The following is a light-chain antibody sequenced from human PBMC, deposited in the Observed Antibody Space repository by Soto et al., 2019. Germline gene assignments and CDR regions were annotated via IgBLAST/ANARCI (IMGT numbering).Light chain of an antibody. CDR1: QSVDSSF. Sequence: EIVLTQSPGSLSLSPGERATLSCRASQSVDSSFFAWYQQKPGQAPRLLIYGASNRATGIPDRFSGSGSGTDFTLTISRLETEDFALYYCQQYVSSVTFGQGTKVEIK. J-gene: IGKJ1*01. CDR2: GAS. CDR3: QQYVSSVT. V-gene: IGKV3-20*01.